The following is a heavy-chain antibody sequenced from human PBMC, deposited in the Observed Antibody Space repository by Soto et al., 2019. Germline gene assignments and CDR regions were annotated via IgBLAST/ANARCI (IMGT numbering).Heavy chain of an antibody. CDR1: GGSISSYY. CDR2: IYYSGST. CDR3: ARASYYYDSSGYYYFDY. D-gene: IGHD3-22*01. J-gene: IGHJ4*02. Sequence: ETLSLTCTVSGGSISSYYWSWIRQPPGKGLEWIGYIYYSGSTNYTPSLKSRVTISADTSKNQSSLKLSSVTAADTAVYYCARASYYYDSSGYYYFDYWGQGTLVTVSS. V-gene: IGHV4-59*08.